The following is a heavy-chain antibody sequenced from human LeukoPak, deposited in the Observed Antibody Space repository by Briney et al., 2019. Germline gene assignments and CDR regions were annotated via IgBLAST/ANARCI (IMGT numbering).Heavy chain of an antibody. V-gene: IGHV3-23*01. Sequence: GGSLRLSCAASGFTVSSNYMNWVRQAPGKGLEWVSGISGSGGSTYYAASVKGRFTISRDNSKNTLFLQMNSLRAEDTAVYYCAKDAYYYGSGGGAFDIWGQGTMVTVSS. CDR2: ISGSGGST. CDR1: GFTVSSNY. D-gene: IGHD3-10*01. CDR3: AKDAYYYGSGGGAFDI. J-gene: IGHJ3*02.